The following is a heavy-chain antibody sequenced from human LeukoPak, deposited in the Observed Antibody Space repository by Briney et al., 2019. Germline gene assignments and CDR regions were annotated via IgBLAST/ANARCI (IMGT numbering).Heavy chain of an antibody. V-gene: IGHV1-69*05. J-gene: IGHJ4*02. CDR2: IIPIFGTA. Sequence: SVKVSCKASGYTFTSYAISWVRQAPGQGLEWMGGIIPIFGTANYAQKFQGRVTMTTDTSTSTAYMELRSLRSDDTAVYYCARGVLTGRYYFDYWGQGTLVTVSS. D-gene: IGHD4/OR15-4a*01. CDR3: ARGVLTGRYYFDY. CDR1: GYTFTSYA.